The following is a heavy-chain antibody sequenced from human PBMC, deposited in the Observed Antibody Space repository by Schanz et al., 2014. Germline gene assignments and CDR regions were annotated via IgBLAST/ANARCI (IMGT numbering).Heavy chain of an antibody. V-gene: IGHV3-7*01. Sequence: DSGGGLLQPGGSLRLSCAASGFTFGTFWMSWVRQAPGKGLEWVANINQDGSDKSYVDSVKGRFTISRDNAKNSLYLQMNSLRAEDTAVYYCARDKGGYYPFDYWGQGSLVTVSS. CDR3: ARDKGGYYPFDY. CDR1: GFTFGTFW. CDR2: INQDGSDK. D-gene: IGHD3-22*01. J-gene: IGHJ4*02.